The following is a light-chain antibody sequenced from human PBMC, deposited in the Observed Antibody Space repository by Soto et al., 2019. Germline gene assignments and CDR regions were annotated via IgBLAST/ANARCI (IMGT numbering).Light chain of an antibody. J-gene: IGLJ3*02. Sequence: QLVLTQSPSASGSLGASVKVTCTLSSGHSNYAIAWHQQQPEKGPRYLVKVNSDGSHNRGDGIPDRFSGSSSGAERYLTISSLQSEDEADYYCQTWDSGIVVFGGGTKVTVL. CDR2: VNSDGSH. V-gene: IGLV4-69*01. CDR3: QTWDSGIVV. CDR1: SGHSNYA.